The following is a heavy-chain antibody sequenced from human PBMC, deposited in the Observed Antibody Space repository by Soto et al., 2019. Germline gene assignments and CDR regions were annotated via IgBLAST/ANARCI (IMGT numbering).Heavy chain of an antibody. CDR2: INHSGST. V-gene: IGHV4-34*01. Sequence: SETLSLTCAVYGRSFSGYYWSWIRQPPGKGLEWIGEINHSGSTNYNPSLKSRVTISVDTSKNQFSLKLSSVTAADTAVYYCARDSSSRGLDPWGQGTLVTVSS. CDR1: GRSFSGYY. D-gene: IGHD6-13*01. CDR3: ARDSSSRGLDP. J-gene: IGHJ5*02.